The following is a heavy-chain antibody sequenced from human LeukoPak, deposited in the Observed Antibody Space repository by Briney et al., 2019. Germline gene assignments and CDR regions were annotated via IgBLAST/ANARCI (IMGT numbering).Heavy chain of an antibody. CDR2: ISGSGGST. J-gene: IGHJ4*02. CDR3: AKNRDYYTTHDY. V-gene: IGHV3-23*01. Sequence: GGSLRLSCAASGFTFSSYAMSWVRQAPGKGLEWVSAISGSGGSTYYADSVKGRFTISRDNSKNTLYLQMNSLRAEHTAVYYCAKNRDYYTTHDYWGQGTLVTVSS. D-gene: IGHD3-22*01. CDR1: GFTFSSYA.